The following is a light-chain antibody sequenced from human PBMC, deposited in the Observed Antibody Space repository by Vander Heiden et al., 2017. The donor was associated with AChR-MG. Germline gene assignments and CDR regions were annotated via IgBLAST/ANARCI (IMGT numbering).Light chain of an antibody. V-gene: IGKV3-11*01. Sequence: VFTPSPVTLSLCPAQRPALSCWARQSVSNYLAWDQQKPGQAPRLLIYDAYNRATGIPTRFSGSGSGTDLTLTISSLEPEDFAVYFCQQRSNRHPSYTFDPGTKLEIK. CDR3: QQRSNRHPSYT. CDR1: QSVSNY. CDR2: DAY. J-gene: IGKJ2*01.